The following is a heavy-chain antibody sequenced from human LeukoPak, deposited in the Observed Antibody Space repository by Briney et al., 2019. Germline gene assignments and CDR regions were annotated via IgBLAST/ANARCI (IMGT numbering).Heavy chain of an antibody. J-gene: IGHJ4*02. CDR2: ISWNSGSI. CDR3: AKAPTQITMVRGVTSILFDY. Sequence: RPGGSLRLSCAASGSTFDDYAMHWVRQAPGKGLEWVSGISWNSGSIGYADSVKGRFTISRDNAKNSLYLQMNSLRAEDTALYYCAKAPTQITMVRGVTSILFDYWGQGTLVTVSS. D-gene: IGHD3-10*01. V-gene: IGHV3-9*01. CDR1: GSTFDDYA.